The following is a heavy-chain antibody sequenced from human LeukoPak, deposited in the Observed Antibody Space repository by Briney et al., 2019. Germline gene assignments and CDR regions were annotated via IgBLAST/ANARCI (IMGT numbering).Heavy chain of an antibody. J-gene: IGHJ4*02. D-gene: IGHD2-8*01. CDR2: ISYDGSNK. CDR1: GFTFSSYG. CDR3: ARSYCTNGVCYKIDY. V-gene: IGHV3-30*03. Sequence: GGSLRLSCAASGFTFSSYGMHWVRQAPGKGLEGVAVISYDGSNKYYADSVKGRFTISRDNSKNTLYLQMNSLRAEDTAVYYCARSYCTNGVCYKIDYWGQGTLVTVSS.